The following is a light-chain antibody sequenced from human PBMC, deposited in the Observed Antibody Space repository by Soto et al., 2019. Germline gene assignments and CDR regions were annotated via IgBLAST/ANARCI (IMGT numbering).Light chain of an antibody. CDR1: SSDVGAYNY. CDR3: SSYAGSNNFFYD. J-gene: IGLJ1*01. CDR2: EVS. V-gene: IGLV2-8*01. Sequence: QSVLTQPPSASGSPGQSVTISCTGTSSDVGAYNYVSWYQQHPGKAPKLMIYEVSKRPSGVPDRFSGSKSGNTASLTVSGLQAEDEADYYCSSYAGSNNFFYDLGTGTKLTVL.